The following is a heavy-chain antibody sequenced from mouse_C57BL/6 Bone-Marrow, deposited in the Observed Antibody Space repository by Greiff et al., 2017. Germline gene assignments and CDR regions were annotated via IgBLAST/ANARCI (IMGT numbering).Heavy chain of an antibody. J-gene: IGHJ2*01. D-gene: IGHD1-1*01. CDR2: INPSNGGT. V-gene: IGHV1-53*01. CDR3: AREDYYGSSPYYFDY. CDR1: GYTFTSYW. Sequence: VQLQQPGTELVKPGASVKLSCKASGYTFTSYWMHWVKQRPGQGLEWIGNINPSNGGTNYNEKFKSKATLTVDKSSSTAYMQLSSLTSEDSAVYYWAREDYYGSSPYYFDYWGQGTTLTVSS.